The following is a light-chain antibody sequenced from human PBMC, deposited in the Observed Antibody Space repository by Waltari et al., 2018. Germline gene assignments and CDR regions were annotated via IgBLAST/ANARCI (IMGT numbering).Light chain of an antibody. J-gene: IGLJ3*02. CDR2: GSD. V-gene: IGLV1-44*01. CDR3: AAWDDSLNGHWV. CDR1: PSNTRNKG. Sequence: QSVLSQPPSASGTPGQRVTISCAGRPSNTRNKGGNWYQQGPGKAPKLLIYGSDLRPSGVPARFSASKSGTSASLAISGLQSEDEADYYCAAWDDSLNGHWVFGGGTKVTV.